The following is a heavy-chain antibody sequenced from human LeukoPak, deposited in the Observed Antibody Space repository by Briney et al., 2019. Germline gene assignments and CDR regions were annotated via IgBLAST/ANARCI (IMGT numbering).Heavy chain of an antibody. D-gene: IGHD2-2*02. V-gene: IGHV3-7*01. CDR3: ARVVVVVPAAIGGTPKYYFDY. CDR1: GFTFSSYW. J-gene: IGHJ4*02. CDR2: IKQDGSEK. Sequence: SGGSLRLSCAASGFTFSSYWMSWVRQAPGKGLEWVANIKQDGSEKYYVDSVKGRFTISRDNAKNSLYLQMNSLRAEDTAVYYCARVVVVVPAAIGGTPKYYFDYWGQGTLVTVSS.